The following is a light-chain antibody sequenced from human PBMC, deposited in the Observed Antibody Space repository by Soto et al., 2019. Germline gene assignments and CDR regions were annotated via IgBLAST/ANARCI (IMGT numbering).Light chain of an antibody. CDR2: AAS. J-gene: IGKJ3*01. V-gene: IGKV1-39*01. CDR1: QSVSNY. Sequence: TQMTQSPSSLSASVGDRVTITCRASQSVSNYLNWYQQKPGKAPKLLIYAASSLQSGVPSRFSANESGTDFTLTISSLQPEDFATYYCHQSYSTPLTFGPGTKVDIK. CDR3: HQSYSTPLT.